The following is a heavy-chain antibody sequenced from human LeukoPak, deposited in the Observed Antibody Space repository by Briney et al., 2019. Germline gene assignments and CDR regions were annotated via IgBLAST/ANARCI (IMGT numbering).Heavy chain of an antibody. Sequence: PGRSLRLSCAASGFTFSSYAMHWVRQAPGKGLEWVALISYDGTNKFYEDSVKGRFTISRDNSKNTLFLQVSSLRAEDTAVYYCARDLTGWGESSGYSDYWGQGTLVTVSS. J-gene: IGHJ4*02. V-gene: IGHV3-30*15. D-gene: IGHD3-22*01. CDR3: ARDLTGWGESSGYSDY. CDR1: GFTFSSYA. CDR2: ISYDGTNK.